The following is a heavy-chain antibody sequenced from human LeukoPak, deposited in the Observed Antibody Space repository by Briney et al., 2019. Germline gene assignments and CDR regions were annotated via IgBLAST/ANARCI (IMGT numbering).Heavy chain of an antibody. J-gene: IGHJ4*02. CDR2: ISYDGSNK. V-gene: IGHV3-30*18. Sequence: PGRSLRLSCAASGFTFSSYGMHWVRQAPGKGLEWVAVISYDGSNKYYADSVKGRFTISRDNSKNTLYLQMNSLRAEDTAVYYCAKPDGKLGFDYWGQGTLVTVSS. CDR3: AKPDGKLGFDY. CDR1: GFTFSSYG. D-gene: IGHD1-14*01.